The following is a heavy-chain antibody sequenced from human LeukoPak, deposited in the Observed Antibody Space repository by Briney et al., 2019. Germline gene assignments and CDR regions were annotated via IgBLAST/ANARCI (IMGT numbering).Heavy chain of an antibody. J-gene: IGHJ4*02. CDR1: GFTFSSYG. V-gene: IGHV3-30*18. D-gene: IGHD3-22*01. Sequence: PGGSLRLSCAASGFTFSSYGMHWVRQAPGKGLEWVAVISYDGSNKYYADSVKGRFTISRDNSKNTLCLQMNSLRAEDTAVYYCAKRRGYDSSGYYYGIDYWGQGTLVTVSS. CDR2: ISYDGSNK. CDR3: AKRRGYDSSGYYYGIDY.